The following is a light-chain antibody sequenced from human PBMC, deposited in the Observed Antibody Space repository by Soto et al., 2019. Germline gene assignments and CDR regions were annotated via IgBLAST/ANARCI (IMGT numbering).Light chain of an antibody. CDR3: QHYGYPQWT. Sequence: EIVMTQSPATLSVSPVESATLSCWASESVGTNLAWYQQKPGQAPRLLIYGASTRATDIPARFSGSGSGTDFTLTISSLQPEDFAVYYCQHYGYPQWTFGQGTKVDIK. V-gene: IGKV3-15*01. CDR2: GAS. CDR1: ESVGTN. J-gene: IGKJ1*01.